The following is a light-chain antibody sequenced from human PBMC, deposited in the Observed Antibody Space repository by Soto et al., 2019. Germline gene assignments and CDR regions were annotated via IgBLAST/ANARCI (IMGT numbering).Light chain of an antibody. CDR2: KAS. V-gene: IGKV1-5*03. CDR3: QQYNSDPWT. Sequence: DIQMTQSPSTLSASVGDRVTITCRASQSISYWLAWYQQKPGKAPKLLICKASSLESGVPSRFSGSGSGTEFSLTVNSLQPDDFAIYYCQQYNSDPWTCGQGTKVEIK. CDR1: QSISYW. J-gene: IGKJ1*01.